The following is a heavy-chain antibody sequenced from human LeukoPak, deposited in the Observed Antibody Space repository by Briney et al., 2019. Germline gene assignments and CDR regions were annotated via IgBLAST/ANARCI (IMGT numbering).Heavy chain of an antibody. J-gene: IGHJ3*02. D-gene: IGHD1-14*01. CDR1: GFTFSSYS. Sequence: GGSLRLSCAASGFTFSSYSMNWVRQAPGKGLEWVLSISSSSSYIYYADSVKGRFTISRDNAKNSLYLQMNSLRAEDTAVYYCARESAGAVFDAFDIWGQGTMVTVSS. V-gene: IGHV3-21*01. CDR2: ISSSSSYI. CDR3: ARESAGAVFDAFDI.